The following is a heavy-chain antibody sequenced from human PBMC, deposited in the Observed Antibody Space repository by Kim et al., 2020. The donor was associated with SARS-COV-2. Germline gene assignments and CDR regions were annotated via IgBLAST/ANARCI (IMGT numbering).Heavy chain of an antibody. J-gene: IGHJ6*02. Sequence: ASVKVSCKASGYTFTSYYMHWVRQAPGQGLEWMGIINPSGGSTSYAQKFQGRVTMTRDTSTSTVYMELSSLRSEDTAVYYCARDPNILTGYPLCYYGMDVWGQGTTVTSP. CDR1: GYTFTSYY. CDR3: ARDPNILTGYPLCYYGMDV. D-gene: IGHD3-9*01. CDR2: INPSGGST. V-gene: IGHV1-46*01.